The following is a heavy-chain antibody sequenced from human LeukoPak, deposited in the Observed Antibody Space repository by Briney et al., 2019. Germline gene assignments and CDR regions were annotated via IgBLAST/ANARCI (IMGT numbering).Heavy chain of an antibody. V-gene: IGHV1-2*02. J-gene: IGHJ4*02. CDR3: ARVDPKNDY. Sequence: ASVKVSCKASGYTFSGYYIHWVRQAPGQGLEWMGWINPDSGATNPAQKFQGRVTMTRDTSISTAYMELSSLRSDDTALYYCARVDPKNDYWGQGTLVTVSS. CDR1: GYTFSGYY. CDR2: INPDSGAT.